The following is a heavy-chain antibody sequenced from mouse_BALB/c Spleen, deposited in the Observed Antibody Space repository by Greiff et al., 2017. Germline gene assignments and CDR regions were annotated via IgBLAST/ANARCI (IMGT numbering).Heavy chain of an antibody. Sequence: VQLQQSGAELVRSGASVKLSCTASGFNIKDYYMHWVKQRPEQGLEWIGWIDPENGDTEYAPKFQGKATMTADTSSNTAYLQLSSLTSEDTAVYYCKRGLYGNYDFDVWAQGPRSPSPQ. CDR2: IDPENGDT. CDR1: GFNIKDYY. J-gene: IGHJ1*01. V-gene: IGHV14-4*02. CDR3: KRGLYGNYDFDV. D-gene: IGHD2-1*01.